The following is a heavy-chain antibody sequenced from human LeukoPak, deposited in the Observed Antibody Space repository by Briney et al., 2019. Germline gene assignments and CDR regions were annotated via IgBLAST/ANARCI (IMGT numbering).Heavy chain of an antibody. CDR3: TKSRGSGSYSPPNYFDP. V-gene: IGHV3-30*02. Sequence: GGSLRLSCAASGFIFSSNAMHWVRQAPGKGLEWVAFIRYDGSNKDYADSVKGRFTISRDNSKNTLYLRMNSLRPEDTAVYYCTKSRGSGSYSPPNYFDPWGQGTLVTVSS. J-gene: IGHJ5*02. D-gene: IGHD3-10*01. CDR2: IRYDGSNK. CDR1: GFIFSSNA.